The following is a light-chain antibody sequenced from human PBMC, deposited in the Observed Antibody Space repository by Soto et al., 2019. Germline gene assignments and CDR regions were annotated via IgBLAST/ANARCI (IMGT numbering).Light chain of an antibody. CDR2: EVT. V-gene: IGLV2-23*02. Sequence: QSVLTQPASVSGSPGQSITISCTGTSSDVGSYDLVSWYQQHPGKAPRLIIYEVTKRPSGVSNRFSGSKSGSTASLTFSGLQAEAEADYFCCSYAGVSTFGFGSGRKVTVL. CDR1: SSDVGSYDL. CDR3: CSYAGVSTFG. J-gene: IGLJ1*01.